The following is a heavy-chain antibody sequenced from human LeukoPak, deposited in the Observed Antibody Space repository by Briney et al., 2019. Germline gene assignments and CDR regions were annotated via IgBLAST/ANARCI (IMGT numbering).Heavy chain of an antibody. CDR3: ARGYYDILTGYYSGGEFDY. V-gene: IGHV4-61*01. J-gene: IGHJ4*02. CDR1: GGSVSSGSYY. D-gene: IGHD3-9*01. Sequence: SETLSLTCTVSGGSVSSGSYYWSWLRQPPGKGLEWIGYIYYSGSTNYNPSLKSRVTISVDTSKNQFSLKLSSVTAADTAVYYCARGYYDILTGYYSGGEFDYWGQGTLVTVSS. CDR2: IYYSGST.